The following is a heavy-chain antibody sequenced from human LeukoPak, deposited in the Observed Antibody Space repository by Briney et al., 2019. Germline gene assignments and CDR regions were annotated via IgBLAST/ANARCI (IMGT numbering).Heavy chain of an antibody. Sequence: SETLSLTCTVSGGSISSGSHYWTWIRQPAGKGLEDIGRVYSSGSTDSNPSLRSRLTMSVDTSKNQWSLKLTSVTAADTAVYYCARLGRFGALLPYSYYMDVWGKGTTVTVSS. CDR2: VYSSGST. CDR3: ARLGRFGALLPYSYYMDV. D-gene: IGHD3-10*01. V-gene: IGHV4-61*02. J-gene: IGHJ6*03. CDR1: GGSISSGSHY.